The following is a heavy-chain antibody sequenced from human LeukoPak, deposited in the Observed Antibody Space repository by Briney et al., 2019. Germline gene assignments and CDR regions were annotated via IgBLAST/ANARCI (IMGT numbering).Heavy chain of an antibody. J-gene: IGHJ4*02. CDR2: ITTSSSYI. V-gene: IGHV3-21*01. CDR3: ARDLGHYYDSSGSQGY. Sequence: GGSLRLSCAGSGFTFSSYYRNWVGQAPGRGLEWVSSITTSSSYIYYADSVKGRFTIARDNAKNSLYLQMNSLRAEDTAVYYCARDLGHYYDSSGSQGYWGQGTLVTVSS. D-gene: IGHD3-22*01. CDR1: GFTFSSYY.